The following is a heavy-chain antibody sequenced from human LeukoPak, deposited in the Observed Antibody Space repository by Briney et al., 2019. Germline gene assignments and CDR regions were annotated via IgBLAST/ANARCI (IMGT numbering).Heavy chain of an antibody. CDR2: IYYSGST. CDR3: ARGFRHDYGGKRRDYYGMDV. Sequence: SETLSLTCTVSGGSIRSYYWSWIRQPPGKGLEWIGYIYYSGSTNYNPSLKSRVTISVDTSKNQFSLKLSSVTAADTAVYYCARGFRHDYGGKRRDYYGMDVWGQGTTVTVSS. CDR1: GGSIRSYY. V-gene: IGHV4-59*01. D-gene: IGHD4-23*01. J-gene: IGHJ6*02.